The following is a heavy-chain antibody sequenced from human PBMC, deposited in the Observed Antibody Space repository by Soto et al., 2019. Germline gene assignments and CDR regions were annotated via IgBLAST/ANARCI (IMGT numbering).Heavy chain of an antibody. CDR3: AKDSPSNYYGDYDSGFYF. V-gene: IGHV3-23*01. CDR2: ISGSGGST. Sequence: PGGSLRLSCAASGFTFSSYAMSWVRQAPGKGLEWVSAISGSGGSTYYADSVKGRFTISRDNSKNTLYLQMNSLRAEDTAVYYCAKDSPSNYYGDYDSGFYFWGQGTLVPVSA. CDR1: GFTFSSYA. D-gene: IGHD4-17*01. J-gene: IGHJ4*02.